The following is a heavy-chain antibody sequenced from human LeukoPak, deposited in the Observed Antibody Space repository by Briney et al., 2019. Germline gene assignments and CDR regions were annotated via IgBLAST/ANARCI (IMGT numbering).Heavy chain of an antibody. J-gene: IGHJ6*02. D-gene: IGHD6-19*01. Sequence: SQTLSLTCAVSGGSISSGGYSWSWIRQPPGKGLEWIGYIYHSGSTYYNPSLKSRVTISVDRSKNQFSLKLSSVTAADTAVYYCARDRRTNSSGWLQNPYNYHYGMDVWGQGTTVTVSS. CDR2: IYHSGST. V-gene: IGHV4-30-2*01. CDR1: GGSISSGGYS. CDR3: ARDRRTNSSGWLQNPYNYHYGMDV.